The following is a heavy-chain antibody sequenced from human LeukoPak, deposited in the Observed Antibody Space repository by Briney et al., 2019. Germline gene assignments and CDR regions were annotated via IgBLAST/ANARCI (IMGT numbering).Heavy chain of an antibody. CDR2: INPSGGNT. J-gene: IGHJ4*02. D-gene: IGHD6-6*01. CDR3: ARDPQYSSSSVDY. V-gene: IGHV1-46*01. Sequence: ASVKVSCKASGFTFTSYYMHWVRQAPGQGLEWMGIINPSGGNTNYAQKLQGRVTMTRDMSTSTVYMELSSLRSEDTAVYYCARDPQYSSSSVDYWGQGTLVTVSS. CDR1: GFTFTSYY.